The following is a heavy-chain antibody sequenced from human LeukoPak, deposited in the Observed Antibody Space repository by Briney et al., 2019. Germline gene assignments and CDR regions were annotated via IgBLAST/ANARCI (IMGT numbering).Heavy chain of an antibody. J-gene: IGHJ4*02. D-gene: IGHD6-13*01. V-gene: IGHV3-7*04. CDR2: IKKDGSEK. CDR3: ARIGYASSSQDY. CDR1: GFIFTNYW. Sequence: GGSLRLSCAASGFIFTNYWMSWVRQAPGKGLEWMADIKKDGSEKYYVDSVKGRFTISRDNAKNSVYLQMSSLRVEDTAVYYCARIGYASSSQDYWGQGTLVTVSS.